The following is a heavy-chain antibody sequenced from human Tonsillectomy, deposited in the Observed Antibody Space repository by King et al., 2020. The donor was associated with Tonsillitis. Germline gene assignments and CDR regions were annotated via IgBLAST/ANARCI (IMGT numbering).Heavy chain of an antibody. Sequence: VQLVESGGGVVQPGGSLRLSCAASGFTFSKNGMHWVRQAPGKGLEWVAFLRYDGSNKYYADSVKGRFTISRDNSKNTLYLQMNSLRTEDTAVYYCAKDREYCSGGSCSYYYYSGMDVWGQGTTVTVSS. V-gene: IGHV3-30*02. D-gene: IGHD2-15*01. J-gene: IGHJ6*02. CDR1: GFTFSKNG. CDR3: AKDREYCSGGSCSYYYYSGMDV. CDR2: LRYDGSNK.